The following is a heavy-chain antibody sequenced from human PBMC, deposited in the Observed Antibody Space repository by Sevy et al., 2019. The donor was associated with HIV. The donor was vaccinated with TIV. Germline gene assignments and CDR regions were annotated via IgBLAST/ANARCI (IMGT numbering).Heavy chain of an antibody. CDR3: ASQLGVGAFDM. CDR2: IYAGGST. V-gene: IGHV3-53*01. J-gene: IGHJ3*02. Sequence: GGSLRLSCAASGLSVSRNYLSWVRQAPGKGLEWVSVIYAGGSTYYADSVKGRFTVSRDKAKNTLYYQMNSLGAEDTAVYYCASQLGVGAFDMWGQGTMVTVSS. D-gene: IGHD7-27*01. CDR1: GLSVSRNY.